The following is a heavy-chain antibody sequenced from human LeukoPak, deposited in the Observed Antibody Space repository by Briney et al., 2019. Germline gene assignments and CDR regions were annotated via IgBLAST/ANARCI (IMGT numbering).Heavy chain of an antibody. V-gene: IGHV1-18*01. CDR2: ISAYNGNT. D-gene: IGHD2-21*02. CDR1: GYTFTSYG. CDR3: ARHLTHYYYYGVDV. Sequence: ASVKVSCKASGYTFTSYGISWVRQAPGQGLEWMGWISAYNGNTNYAQKLQGRVTMTTDTSTSTAYMELRSLRSDDTAVYYCARHLTHYYYYGVDVWGQGTTVTVSS. J-gene: IGHJ6*02.